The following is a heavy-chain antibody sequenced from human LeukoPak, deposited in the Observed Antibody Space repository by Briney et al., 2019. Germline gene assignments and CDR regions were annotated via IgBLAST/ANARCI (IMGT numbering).Heavy chain of an antibody. CDR2: ISSSSSYI. CDR3: TRDLTFGVVINYYYYGMDV. D-gene: IGHD3-3*01. CDR1: GFAFSSYS. J-gene: IGHJ6*02. V-gene: IGHV3-21*01. Sequence: GGSLRLSCAAPGFAFSSYSMNWVRQAPGKGLEWVSSISSSSSYIYYADSVKGRFTISRDNAKNSLYLQMNSLRAEDTAVYYCTRDLTFGVVINYYYYGMDVWGQGTTVTVSS.